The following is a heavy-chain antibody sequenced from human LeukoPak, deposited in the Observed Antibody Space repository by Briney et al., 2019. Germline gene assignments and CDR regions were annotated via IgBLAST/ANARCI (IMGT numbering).Heavy chain of an antibody. Sequence: SQTLSLTCAISGDSVSSNSAAWNWIRQSPSRGLEWLGRTYYRSKWYNDYAVSVKSRITINPDTSKNQFYLQLNSVTPEDTAVYYGAREGSGYDWVGTWQLIDYWGQGTLVTVSS. D-gene: IGHD5-12*01. V-gene: IGHV6-1*01. J-gene: IGHJ4*02. CDR3: AREGSGYDWVGTWQLIDY. CDR1: GDSVSSNSAA. CDR2: TYYRSKWYN.